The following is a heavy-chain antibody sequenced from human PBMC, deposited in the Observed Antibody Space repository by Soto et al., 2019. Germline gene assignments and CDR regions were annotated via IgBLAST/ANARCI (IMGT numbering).Heavy chain of an antibody. CDR3: VRGASLNFDY. CDR1: GFIFDDYG. CDR2: VNWNGGST. Sequence: EVQLVESGGGVLRPGGSLRLSCAASGFIFDDYGMSWARQAPGKGLEWVSGVNWNGGSTGYADSVKGRFTISRDNAKNFLFLQMNSLRDEDTAFYYSVRGASLNFDYWGQGTLVTVSS. J-gene: IGHJ4*02. V-gene: IGHV3-20*04. D-gene: IGHD1-26*01.